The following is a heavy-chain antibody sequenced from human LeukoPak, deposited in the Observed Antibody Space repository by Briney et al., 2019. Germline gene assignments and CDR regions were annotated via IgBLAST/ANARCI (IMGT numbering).Heavy chain of an antibody. Sequence: SETLSLTCTVSGGSISSYYWSWIRQPPGKGLGWIGYIYYSGSTNYNPSLKSRVTISVDTSKNQFSLKLSSVTAADTAVYYCARLHLDSSGYYFDYWGQGTLVTVSS. D-gene: IGHD3-22*01. V-gene: IGHV4-59*01. J-gene: IGHJ4*02. CDR2: IYYSGST. CDR3: ARLHLDSSGYYFDY. CDR1: GGSISSYY.